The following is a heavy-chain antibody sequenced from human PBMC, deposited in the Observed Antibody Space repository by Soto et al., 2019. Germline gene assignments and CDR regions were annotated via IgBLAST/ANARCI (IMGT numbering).Heavy chain of an antibody. D-gene: IGHD3-10*01. CDR2: ISYDGSNK. CDR1: GFTFSSYG. Sequence: QVQLVESGGGVVQPGRSLRLSCAASGFTFSSYGMHWVRQAPGKGLEWVAVISYDGSNKYYADSVKGRFTISRDNSKNPVYLQMNSLRAEDTAVYYCAPWFGAFDYWGQGTLVTVSS. J-gene: IGHJ4*02. CDR3: APWFGAFDY. V-gene: IGHV3-30*03.